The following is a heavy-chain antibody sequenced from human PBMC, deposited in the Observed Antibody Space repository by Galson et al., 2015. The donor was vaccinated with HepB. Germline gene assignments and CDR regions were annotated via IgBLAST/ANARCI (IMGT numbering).Heavy chain of an antibody. Sequence: SVKVSCKASGYTFTSYDINWVRQATGQGLEWMGWMNPNSGNTGYAQKFQGRVTMTRNTSISTAYMELSSLRSEDTAVYYCARTFSYDFWSGYYPYYYYYMDVWGKGTTVTVSS. CDR1: GYTFTSYD. J-gene: IGHJ6*03. D-gene: IGHD3-3*01. CDR2: MNPNSGNT. V-gene: IGHV1-8*01. CDR3: ARTFSYDFWSGYYPYYYYYMDV.